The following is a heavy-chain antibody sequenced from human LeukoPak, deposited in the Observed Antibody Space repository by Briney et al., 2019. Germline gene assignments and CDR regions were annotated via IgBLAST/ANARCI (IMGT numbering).Heavy chain of an antibody. D-gene: IGHD5-18*01. CDR2: INPSGGST. CDR1: GYTFTSYY. J-gene: IGHJ6*02. V-gene: IGHV1-46*01. Sequence: ASVKVSCKASGYTFTSYYMHWVRQAPGQGLEWMGIINPSGGSTSYAQKFQGRVTMTRDTSTSTVYMELSSLRSEDTAVYYCARDRVGDDTAMVTPEYYYYDYGMDVWGQGTTVTVSS. CDR3: ARDRVGDDTAMVTPEYYYYDYGMDV.